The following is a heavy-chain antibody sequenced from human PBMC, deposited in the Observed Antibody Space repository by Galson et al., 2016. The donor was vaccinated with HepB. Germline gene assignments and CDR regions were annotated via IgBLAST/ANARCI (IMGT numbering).Heavy chain of an antibody. J-gene: IGHJ4*02. CDR2: ISSSRGYT. CDR1: GFTFSEYY. D-gene: IGHD3-10*01. Sequence: SLRLSCAASGFTFSEYYMSWVRQAPGKGLECVSYISSSRGYTHYAESVKGRFTISRDNAKNTLYLEMNSLSAADTAVDYCARAPMLRGVIMTTPFDYWGQGTLVTVSS. V-gene: IGHV3-11*05. CDR3: ARAPMLRGVIMTTPFDY.